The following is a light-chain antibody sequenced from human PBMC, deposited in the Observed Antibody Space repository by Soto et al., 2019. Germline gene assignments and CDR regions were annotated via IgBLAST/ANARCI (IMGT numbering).Light chain of an antibody. V-gene: IGKV3-20*01. Sequence: EIVLTQSPGTLSLSPGERATLSCRASQSVSSSYLAWYQQKPGQAPRLLIYGASSRATGIPDRFSGSGSGTDFTLTISRLLPEDFAVYYCQPYGSSPPYTFGQGTKLEIK. CDR3: QPYGSSPPYT. CDR1: QSVSSSY. J-gene: IGKJ2*01. CDR2: GAS.